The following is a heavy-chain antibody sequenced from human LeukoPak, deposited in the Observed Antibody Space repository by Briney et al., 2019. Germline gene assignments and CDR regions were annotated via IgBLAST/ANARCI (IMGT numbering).Heavy chain of an antibody. CDR2: ISGSGGST. Sequence: GGSLRLSCAASGFTFSSYAMSWVRQAPGKGLEWVSAISGSGGSTYYADSVKGRFTISRDNSKNTLYLQMNSLRAEDTAVYYCAKAEHIVLVVAATSFDYWGQGTLVTVSS. D-gene: IGHD2-15*01. CDR1: GFTFSSYA. V-gene: IGHV3-23*01. J-gene: IGHJ4*02. CDR3: AKAEHIVLVVAATSFDY.